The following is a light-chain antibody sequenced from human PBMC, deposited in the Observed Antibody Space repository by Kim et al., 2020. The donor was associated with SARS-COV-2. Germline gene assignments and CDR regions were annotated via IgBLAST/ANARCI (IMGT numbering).Light chain of an antibody. Sequence: NFMLTQPHSVSESPGKTVTISCTRSSGSIASTNVQWYQQRPGTSPTAVIFENNQRPSGVPDRFSGSIDGSSNSAFLTISGLKTEDEADYYCQSFDSNIQVFGGGTQLTVL. V-gene: IGLV6-57*01. CDR3: QSFDSNIQV. CDR1: SGSIASTN. CDR2: ENN. J-gene: IGLJ3*02.